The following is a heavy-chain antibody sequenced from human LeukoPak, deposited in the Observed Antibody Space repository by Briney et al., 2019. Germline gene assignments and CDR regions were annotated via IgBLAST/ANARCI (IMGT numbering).Heavy chain of an antibody. CDR1: GFTVSRNY. J-gene: IGHJ4*02. V-gene: IGHV3-53*01. CDR2: IYSGGST. D-gene: IGHD1-1*01. CDR3: GKVVWTVSGPTDY. Sequence: GGSLRLSCAASGFTVSRNYMSWVRQAPGKGLEWVSVIYSGGSTYYADSVKGRFTISRDNSKNTLSLQMNSLRAADTAVYYCGKVVWTVSGPTDYWGQGTLVAVSS.